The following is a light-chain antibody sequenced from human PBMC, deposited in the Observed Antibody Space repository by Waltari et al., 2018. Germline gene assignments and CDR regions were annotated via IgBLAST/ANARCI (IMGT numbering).Light chain of an antibody. CDR1: TGDAGGSDH. J-gene: IGLJ2*01. CDR2: DVN. V-gene: IGLV2-14*03. Sequence: QSALTQPASVSGSPGQSITISCPGTTGDAGGSDHVSWYQQHPNKAPRLLIYDVNNRASGVSDRFSGSKSGNTASLTISGLQAEDEADYYCSSYTSRNTLLFGGGTKVTAL. CDR3: SSYTSRNTLL.